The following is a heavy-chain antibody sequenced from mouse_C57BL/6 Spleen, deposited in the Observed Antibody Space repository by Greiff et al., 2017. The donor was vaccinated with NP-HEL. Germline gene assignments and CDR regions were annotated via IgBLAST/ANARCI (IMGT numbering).Heavy chain of an antibody. CDR3: ARDNYYGSSSYAMDY. J-gene: IGHJ4*01. V-gene: IGHV5-4*01. D-gene: IGHD1-1*01. CDR1: GFTFSSYA. CDR2: ISDGGSYT. Sequence: EVKLVESGGGLVKPGGSLKLSCAASGFTFSSYAMSWVRQTPEKRLEWVATISDGGSYTYYPDNVKGRFTISRDNAKNNLYQQMSHLKSEDTAMYYGARDNYYGSSSYAMDYWGQGTSVTGSS.